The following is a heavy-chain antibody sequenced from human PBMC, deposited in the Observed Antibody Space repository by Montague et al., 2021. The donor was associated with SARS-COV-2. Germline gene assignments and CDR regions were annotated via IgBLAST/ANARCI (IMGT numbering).Heavy chain of an antibody. Sequence: SETLSLTCTVSGGSISNSNYYWGWIRQPPGKVLEWIGSVYYSGNTYHNPSLKSRVSISVDTSKSQLSLKVMSVTAADTAVYYCARRCTGGGCCHASHWGQGTLVTVSS. CDR3: ARRCTGGGCCHASH. D-gene: IGHD2-15*01. J-gene: IGHJ4*02. V-gene: IGHV4-39*01. CDR2: VYYSGNT. CDR1: GGSISNSNYY.